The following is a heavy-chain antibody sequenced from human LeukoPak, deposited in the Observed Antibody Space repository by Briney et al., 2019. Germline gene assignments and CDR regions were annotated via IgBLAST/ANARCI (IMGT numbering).Heavy chain of an antibody. CDR1: GFTFSSYA. D-gene: IGHD6-13*01. V-gene: IGHV3-30-3*01. Sequence: QPGGSLRLSCAASGFTFSSYAMHWVRQAPGKGLEWVAVISYDGSNKYYADSVKGRFTISRDNSKNTLYLQMNSLRAEDTAVYYCAGEDSSSWFPFGYFDYWGQGTLVTVSS. J-gene: IGHJ4*02. CDR3: AGEDSSSWFPFGYFDY. CDR2: ISYDGSNK.